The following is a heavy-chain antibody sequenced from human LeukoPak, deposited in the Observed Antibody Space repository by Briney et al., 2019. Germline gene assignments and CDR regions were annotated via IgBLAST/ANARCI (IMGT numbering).Heavy chain of an antibody. D-gene: IGHD3-22*01. CDR3: AIDYYDSSGYFTDDY. Sequence: GASVKVSCKTSGYTFTGYHVHWVRQAPGQGLEWMGWISAYNGNTNYAQKLQGRVTMTTDTSTSTAYMELRSLRSDDTAVYYCAIDYYDSSGYFTDDYWGQGTLVTVSS. CDR1: GYTFTGYH. CDR2: ISAYNGNT. J-gene: IGHJ4*02. V-gene: IGHV1-18*04.